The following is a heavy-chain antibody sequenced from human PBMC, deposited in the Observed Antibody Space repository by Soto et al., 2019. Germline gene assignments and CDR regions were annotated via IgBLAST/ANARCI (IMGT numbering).Heavy chain of an antibody. V-gene: IGHV1-3*01. D-gene: IGHD3-10*01. J-gene: IGHJ6*02. CDR2: INAGNGNT. Sequence: QVQLVQSGAEVKKPGASVKVSCKASGYTFTSYAMHWVRQAPGQRLECMGWINAGNGNTKYSQKFQGRVTITRDTFASTAYMELSSLRSEDTDVYYCATRGRSLGYYYGMDVWGQGTTVTVSS. CDR1: GYTFTSYA. CDR3: ATRGRSLGYYYGMDV.